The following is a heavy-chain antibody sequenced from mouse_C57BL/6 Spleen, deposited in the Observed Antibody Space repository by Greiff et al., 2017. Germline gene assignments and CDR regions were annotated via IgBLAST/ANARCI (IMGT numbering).Heavy chain of an antibody. CDR2: IYPGDGDT. J-gene: IGHJ2*01. CDR3: ARGGDYAYFDY. D-gene: IGHD1-1*01. V-gene: IGHV1-80*01. Sequence: LQESGAELVKPGASVKISCKASGYAFSSYWMNWVKQRPGKGLEWIGQIYPGDGDTNYNGKFKGKATLTADKSSSTAYMQLSSLTSEDSAVYFCARGGDYAYFDYWGQGTTLTVSS. CDR1: GYAFSSYW.